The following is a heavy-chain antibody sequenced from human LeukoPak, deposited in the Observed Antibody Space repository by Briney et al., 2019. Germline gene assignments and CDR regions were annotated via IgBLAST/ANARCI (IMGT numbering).Heavy chain of an antibody. Sequence: SETLSLTCAVYGGSFSGYYWSWIRQPPGKGLEWIGEINHSGSTNYNPSLKSRVTISVDTSKNQFSLKLSSVTAADTAVYYCARGVGWVQRWLQSWGQGTLVTVSS. D-gene: IGHD5-24*01. CDR2: INHSGST. CDR1: GGSFSGYY. CDR3: ARGVGWVQRWLQS. J-gene: IGHJ5*02. V-gene: IGHV4-34*01.